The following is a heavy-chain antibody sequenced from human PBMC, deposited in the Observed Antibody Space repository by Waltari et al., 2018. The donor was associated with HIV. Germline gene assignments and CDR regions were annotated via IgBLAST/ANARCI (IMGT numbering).Heavy chain of an antibody. CDR1: GGSLRDYY. CDR2: INHSGTT. V-gene: IGHV4-34*01. CDR3: AGRTLDPLIPNNCFDF. J-gene: IGHJ5*01. D-gene: IGHD2-2*02. Sequence: QVRLQQWGTGLLKPSETLSLTCAVYGGSLRDYYWAWIRQAPGKGLEWIGEINHSGTTLDRASLRSRVNMSINTVKNQFSRRLSSRSDADTAVYYCAGRTLDPLIPNNCFDFWGQGTLVIVSS.